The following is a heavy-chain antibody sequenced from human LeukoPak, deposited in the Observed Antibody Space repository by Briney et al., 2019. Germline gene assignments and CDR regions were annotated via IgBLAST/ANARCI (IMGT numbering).Heavy chain of an antibody. CDR3: ARGWLQSSYYFDY. D-gene: IGHD5-24*01. J-gene: IGHJ4*02. CDR2: IYTSGST. CDR1: GGSISSGSYY. V-gene: IGHV4-61*02. Sequence: PSQTLSLTCTVPGGSISSGSYYWSWIRQPAGKGLEWIGRIYTSGSTNYNPSLKSRVTISVDTSKNQFSLQLSSVTAADTAVYYCARGWLQSSYYFDYWGQGTLVNVSS.